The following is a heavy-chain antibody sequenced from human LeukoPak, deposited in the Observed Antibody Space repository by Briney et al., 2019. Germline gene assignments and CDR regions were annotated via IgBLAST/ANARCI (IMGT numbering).Heavy chain of an antibody. D-gene: IGHD3/OR15-3a*01. CDR2: IGSSGDST. V-gene: IGHV3-23*01. CDR3: AKGTYYFDY. J-gene: IGHJ4*02. CDR1: GFSFSSYA. Sequence: GGSLRLSCAASGFSFSSYAMSWVRQAPGKGLQWVSTIGSSGDSTYYPDSVKGRFTISRDNSKNTLCLQMNSLRAEDTAVYYCAKGTYYFDYWGPGTLVIISS.